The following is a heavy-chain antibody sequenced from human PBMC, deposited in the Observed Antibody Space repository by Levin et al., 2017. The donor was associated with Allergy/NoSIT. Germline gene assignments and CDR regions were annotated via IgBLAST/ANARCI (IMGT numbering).Heavy chain of an antibody. CDR3: AKDSYSGYGTYYFDY. CDR2: ISGSGGST. V-gene: IGHV3-23*01. CDR1: GFTFSSYA. D-gene: IGHD5-12*01. J-gene: IGHJ4*02. Sequence: GESLKISCAASGFTFSSYAMSWVRQAPGKGLEWVSAISGSGGSTYYADSVKGRFTISRDNSKNTLYLQMNSLRAEDTAVYYCAKDSYSGYGTYYFDYWGQGTLVTVSS.